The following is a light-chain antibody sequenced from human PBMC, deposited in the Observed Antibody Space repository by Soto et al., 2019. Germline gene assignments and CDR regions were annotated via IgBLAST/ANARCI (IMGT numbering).Light chain of an antibody. V-gene: IGKV3-20*01. CDR2: GAS. CDR1: QSVSSNY. Sequence: EIVLTQSPGTLSLSPGERATLSFRASQSVSSNYLAWYQQRPGQAPRVLIYGASSRATGIPDRFSGSGSGTDFTLTISRLEPEDFAVYFCHHYGNSPPNTFGQGTRWISN. J-gene: IGKJ2*01. CDR3: HHYGNSPPNT.